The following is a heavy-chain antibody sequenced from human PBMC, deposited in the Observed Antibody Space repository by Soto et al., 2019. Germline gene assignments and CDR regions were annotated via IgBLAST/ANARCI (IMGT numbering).Heavy chain of an antibody. J-gene: IGHJ5*02. CDR2: ISYDGSNK. V-gene: IGHV3-30*18. D-gene: IGHD3-10*01. CDR3: AKDTSYYGSGSYSNWFGP. CDR1: GFTFSSYG. Sequence: QVQLVESGGGVVQPGRSLRLSCAASGFTFSSYGMHWVRQAPGKGLERVAVISYDGSNKYYADSVEGRFTISRDNSQNTLYLQMNRLRAEDTAVYYCAKDTSYYGSGSYSNWFGPGGQRTLVTVSS.